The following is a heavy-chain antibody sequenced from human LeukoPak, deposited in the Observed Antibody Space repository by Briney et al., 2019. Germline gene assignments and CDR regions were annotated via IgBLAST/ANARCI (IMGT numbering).Heavy chain of an antibody. J-gene: IGHJ4*02. V-gene: IGHV3-23*01. CDR1: GFTFSSYA. CDR3: AKDNYNYYGSGSYYNFDY. D-gene: IGHD3-10*01. Sequence: GGSLRLSCAASGFTFSSYAMSWVRQAPGKGLEWASAISGSGDTTYYADSVKGRFTVSRDNSKNTLYLQMNSLRAEDAAVYYCAKDNYNYYGSGSYYNFDYWGQGTLVTVSS. CDR2: ISGSGDTT.